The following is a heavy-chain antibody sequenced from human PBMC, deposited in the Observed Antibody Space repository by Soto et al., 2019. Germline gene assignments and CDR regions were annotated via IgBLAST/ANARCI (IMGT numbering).Heavy chain of an antibody. V-gene: IGHV1-69*12. CDR3: AREGLVLAPSTVYSDHYHYAMDV. D-gene: IGHD2-2*01. Sequence: QVQLVQSGAEVKKPGSSVKVSCKASGDTFSTYTITWVRQAPGQGLEWMGGIIPRSGTSNYAQKFQGRVTITADESTSTAHMEQNSQRSEDMDVYYSAREGLVLAPSTVYSDHYHYAMDVWGQGTTVTVSS. CDR2: IIPRSGTS. CDR1: GDTFSTYT. J-gene: IGHJ6*02.